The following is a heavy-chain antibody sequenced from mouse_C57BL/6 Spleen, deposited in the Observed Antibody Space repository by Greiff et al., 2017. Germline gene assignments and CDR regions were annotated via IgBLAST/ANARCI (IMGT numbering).Heavy chain of an antibody. Sequence: VQLQQSGPELVKPGASVKISCKASGYAFSSSWMNWVKQRPGKGLEWIGRIYPGDGDTNYNGKFKGKATLTAAKSSSTAYMQLSSLTSEDSAVYFCARAGTTWFAYWGQGTLVTVSA. CDR3: ARAGTTWFAY. CDR1: GYAFSSSW. D-gene: IGHD4-1*01. V-gene: IGHV1-82*01. J-gene: IGHJ3*01. CDR2: IYPGDGDT.